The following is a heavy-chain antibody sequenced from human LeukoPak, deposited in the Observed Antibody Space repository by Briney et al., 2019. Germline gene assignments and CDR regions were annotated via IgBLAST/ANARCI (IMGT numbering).Heavy chain of an antibody. Sequence: GGSLRLPCAASGFTFSSYGMHWVRQAPGKGLEWVAVISYDGSNKYYADSVKGRFTISRDNSKNTLYLQMNSLRAEDTAVYYCAKVAARLNYYYYYMDVWGKGTTVTVSS. CDR2: ISYDGSNK. CDR1: GFTFSSYG. V-gene: IGHV3-30*18. CDR3: AKVAARLNYYYYYMDV. D-gene: IGHD6-6*01. J-gene: IGHJ6*03.